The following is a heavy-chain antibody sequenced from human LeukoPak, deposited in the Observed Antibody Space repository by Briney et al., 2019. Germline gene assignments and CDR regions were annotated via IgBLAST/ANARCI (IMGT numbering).Heavy chain of an antibody. J-gene: IGHJ4*02. CDR3: GKDGIARGSGSYLDY. D-gene: IGHD3-10*01. CDR1: GFTFSSYA. V-gene: IGHV3-30*18. CDR2: ISYNGSKT. Sequence: GRSLRLSCAASGFTFSSYAMRWVREAPGKGLEWVSVISYNGSKTDYADSVKGRFTISRENSKNTLSLQMSSLRPEDAALYYCGKDGIARGSGSYLDYWWEEAPVAVSS.